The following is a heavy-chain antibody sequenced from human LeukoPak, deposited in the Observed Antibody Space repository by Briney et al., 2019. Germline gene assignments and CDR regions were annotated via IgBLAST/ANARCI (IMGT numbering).Heavy chain of an antibody. J-gene: IGHJ4*02. CDR1: GYTFTSYG. D-gene: IGHD3-22*01. V-gene: IGHV1-18*01. CDR3: ASYSSGYGNFDY. Sequence: ASVKVSCKASGYTFTSYGISWVRQAPGQGLEWMGWISAYNGNTNYAQKLQGRITMTTDTSTSTAYMELRSLRSDDTAVYYCASYSSGYGNFDYWGQGTLVTVSS. CDR2: ISAYNGNT.